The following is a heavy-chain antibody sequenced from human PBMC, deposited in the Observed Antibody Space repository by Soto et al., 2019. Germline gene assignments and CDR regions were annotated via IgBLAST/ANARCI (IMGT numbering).Heavy chain of an antibody. D-gene: IGHD5-12*01. CDR2: ISGSGGST. CDR1: GFTFSSHA. V-gene: IGHV3-23*01. CDR3: AKDFAIVATIEYFDY. Sequence: PGGSLRLSCAASGFTFSSHAMSWVRQAPGKGLEWVSAISGSGGSTYYADSVKGRFTISRDNSKNTLYLQMNSLRAEDTAVYYCAKDFAIVATIEYFDYWGQGTLVTVSS. J-gene: IGHJ4*02.